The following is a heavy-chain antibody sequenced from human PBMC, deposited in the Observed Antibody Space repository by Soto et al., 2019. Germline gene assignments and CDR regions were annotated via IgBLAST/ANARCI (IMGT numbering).Heavy chain of an antibody. J-gene: IGHJ3*02. V-gene: IGHV4-31*03. D-gene: IGHD4-17*01. CDR2: IYYSGST. CDR1: GGSISSGGYY. Sequence: QVQLQESGPGLVKPSQTLSLTCTVSGGSISSGGYYWSWIRQHPGKGLEWIGYIYYSGSTYYNPSLKSRVTISVDTSKNQFSLKLSSVTAADTAVYYCAGGREGTVVYGEEAFDIWGQGTMVTVSS. CDR3: AGGREGTVVYGEEAFDI.